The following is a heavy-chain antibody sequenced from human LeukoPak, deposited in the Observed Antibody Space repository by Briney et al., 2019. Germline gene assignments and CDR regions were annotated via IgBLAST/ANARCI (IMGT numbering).Heavy chain of an antibody. CDR1: GFTFSSYS. D-gene: IGHD4-17*01. CDR2: ISSSSSTI. V-gene: IGHV3-48*01. CDR3: AVGGDYYYYGVDV. J-gene: IGHJ6*02. Sequence: GGSLRLSCAASGFTFSSYSMNWVRQAPGKGLEWVSYISSSSSTIYYADSVKGRFTISRDNAKNSLYLQMNSLRAEDTAVYYCAVGGDYYYYGVDVWGQGTTVTVSS.